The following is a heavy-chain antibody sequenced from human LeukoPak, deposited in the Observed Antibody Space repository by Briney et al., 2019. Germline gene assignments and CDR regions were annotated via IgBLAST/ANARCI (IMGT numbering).Heavy chain of an antibody. D-gene: IGHD1-26*01. V-gene: IGHV1-18*01. CDR1: GYTITSFG. J-gene: IGHJ3*02. Sequence: ASVKVSCKASGYTITSFGISWVRQAPGQGLEWMGWSSAYNGNTNNTQKFQGRVTMTTDTSTSTAYMELRSLRSDDTAVYYCARSQWELLYAFDIWGQGTMVTVSS. CDR3: ARSQWELLYAFDI. CDR2: SSAYNGNT.